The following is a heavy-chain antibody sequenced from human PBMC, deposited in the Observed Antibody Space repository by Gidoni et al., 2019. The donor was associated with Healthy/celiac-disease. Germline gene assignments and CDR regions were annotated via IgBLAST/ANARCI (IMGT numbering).Heavy chain of an antibody. CDR3: ARLPYCGGDCYSDY. CDR2: IYPGDSDT. V-gene: IGHV5-51*01. D-gene: IGHD2-21*02. Sequence: GLEWMGIIYPGDSDTRYSPSFQGQVTISADKSISTAYLQWSSLKASDTAMYYCARLPYCGGDCYSDYWGQGTLVTVSS. J-gene: IGHJ4*02.